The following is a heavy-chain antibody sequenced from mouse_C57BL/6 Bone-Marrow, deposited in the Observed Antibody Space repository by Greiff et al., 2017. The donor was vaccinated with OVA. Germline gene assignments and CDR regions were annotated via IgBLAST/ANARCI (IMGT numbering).Heavy chain of an antibody. D-gene: IGHD3-3*01. CDR3: ARRDGGNYFDY. Sequence: VQLQESGAELARPGASVKLSCKASGYTFTSYGISWVKQRTGQGLEWIGEIYPRSGNTYYNEKFKGKATLTADKSSSTAYMELRSLTSEDSAVYFCARRDGGNYFDYWGQGTTLTVSS. CDR2: IYPRSGNT. V-gene: IGHV1-81*01. J-gene: IGHJ2*01. CDR1: GYTFTSYG.